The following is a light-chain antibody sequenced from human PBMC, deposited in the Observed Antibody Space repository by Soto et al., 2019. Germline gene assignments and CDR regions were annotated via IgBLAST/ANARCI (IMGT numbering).Light chain of an antibody. CDR1: QSVSSSY. V-gene: IGKV3-20*01. J-gene: IGKJ2*01. CDR2: GAS. Sequence: EIVLTQSPGTLSLSPGERATLSCRASQSVSSSYLAWYQQKPGQAPRLLIYGASNRATGIPDRFSGSGSGTDFTLTISRLEPEDFAVYYCQQYGCSQYNFGQGTKLEIK. CDR3: QQYGCSQYN.